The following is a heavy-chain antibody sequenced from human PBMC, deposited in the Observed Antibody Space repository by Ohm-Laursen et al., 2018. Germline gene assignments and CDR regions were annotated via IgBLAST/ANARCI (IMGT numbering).Heavy chain of an antibody. V-gene: IGHV3-11*01. D-gene: IGHD6-13*01. J-gene: IGHJ4*02. CDR1: GFTFSDYY. CDR2: ISSSGGTI. CDR3: ARHSSAGNYFDF. Sequence: SLRLSCTASGFTFSDYYMSWIRQAPGKGLEWVSSISSSGGTIYDADSVKGRFTISRDNAKNSLFLQMNSLRADDTAVYYCARHSSAGNYFDFWGQGTLVTVSS.